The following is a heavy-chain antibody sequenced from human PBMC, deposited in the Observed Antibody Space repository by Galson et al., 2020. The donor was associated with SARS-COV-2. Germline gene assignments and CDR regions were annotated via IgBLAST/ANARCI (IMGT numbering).Heavy chain of an antibody. CDR2: ISSRGSTT. J-gene: IGHJ1*01. CDR1: EFTFSNYD. V-gene: IGHV3-48*03. Sequence: GESLTISCPASEFTFSNYDMNWVRLAPGKGPEWLSYISSRGSTTFYADSVKGRFTVSRDNAKNSLFLQMNSLRAEDTAVYYCARSDYDGNGEAYFLLWGQGSLVTVSS. D-gene: IGHD3-22*01. CDR3: ARSDYDGNGEAYFLL.